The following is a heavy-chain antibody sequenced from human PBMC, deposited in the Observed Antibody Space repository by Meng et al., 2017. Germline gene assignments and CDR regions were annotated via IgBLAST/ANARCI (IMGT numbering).Heavy chain of an antibody. CDR3: ARGDWGSLSFDY. J-gene: IGHJ4*02. V-gene: IGHV1-2*06. Sequence: QGQWGQSGAGVKKPGASVKGSCKASGYTFTGYYMHWVRQAPGQGLEWMGRINPNSGGTNYAQKFQGRVTMTRDTSISTAYMELSRLRSDDTAVYYCARGDWGSLSFDYWGQGTLVTVSS. CDR1: GYTFTGYY. CDR2: INPNSGGT. D-gene: IGHD7-27*01.